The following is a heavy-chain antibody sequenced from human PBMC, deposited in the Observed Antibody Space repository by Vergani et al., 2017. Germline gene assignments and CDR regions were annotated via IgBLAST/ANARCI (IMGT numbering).Heavy chain of an antibody. D-gene: IGHD6-6*01. CDR3: ARDAWEYSSSPLDGFYYYYMDV. Sequence: QVQLQESGPGLVKPSQTLSLTCTVSGGSISSGGYYWSWIRQHTGKGLEWIGYIYYSGSTYYNPSLKSRVTISVDTSKNQFSLKLSSVTAADTSVYYCARDAWEYSSSPLDGFYYYYMDVWGKGTTVTVSS. J-gene: IGHJ6*03. V-gene: IGHV4-31*03. CDR2: IYYSGST. CDR1: GGSISSGGYY.